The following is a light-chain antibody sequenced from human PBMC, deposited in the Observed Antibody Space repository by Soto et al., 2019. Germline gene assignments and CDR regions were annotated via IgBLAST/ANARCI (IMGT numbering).Light chain of an antibody. CDR3: SSYTGSSTLT. V-gene: IGLV2-14*01. Sequence: QSALTQPASVSGSPGQSITISCTGTSDDVGGYNYVSWYQQHPGKAPELMIYEVSNRPSGVSNRFSGSKSGNTASLTISGLQAEDEADYYCSSYTGSSTLTFGGGTQLTVL. J-gene: IGLJ2*01. CDR1: SDDVGGYNY. CDR2: EVS.